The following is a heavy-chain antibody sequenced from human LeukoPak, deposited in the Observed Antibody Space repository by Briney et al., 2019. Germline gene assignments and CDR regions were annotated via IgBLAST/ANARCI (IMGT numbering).Heavy chain of an antibody. D-gene: IGHD5-12*01. J-gene: IGHJ4*02. CDR3: ARLGGYGYFDY. CDR2: IYYSGST. Sequence: KPSETLSPTRTVSGGSISRYYWGGIRGPPGKGLEWIGYIYYSGSTNYTPSLKSRVTISVDTSKSQFSLKLSSVTAADTAVYYCARLGGYGYFDYWGQGTLVTVSS. V-gene: IGHV4-59*01. CDR1: GGSISRYY.